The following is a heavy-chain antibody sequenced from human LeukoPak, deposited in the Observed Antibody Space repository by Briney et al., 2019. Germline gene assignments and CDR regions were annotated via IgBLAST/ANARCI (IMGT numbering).Heavy chain of an antibody. Sequence: ASVKVSCKASGYTFTGYYMHWVRQAPGQGLEWMGWINPNSGGTNYAQKFQGRVTMTRDTSISTAYMELSRLRSDDTAVYYCARVVQVGATVDDAFDIWGQGAMVTVSS. CDR1: GYTFTGYY. V-gene: IGHV1-2*02. D-gene: IGHD1-26*01. CDR3: ARVVQVGATVDDAFDI. CDR2: INPNSGGT. J-gene: IGHJ3*02.